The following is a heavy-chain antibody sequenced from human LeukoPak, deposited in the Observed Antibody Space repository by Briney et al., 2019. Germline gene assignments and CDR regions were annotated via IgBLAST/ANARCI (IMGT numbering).Heavy chain of an antibody. J-gene: IGHJ4*02. CDR3: ARERIYGDYFDY. V-gene: IGHV3-48*04. Sequence: PGGSLRLSCAASGFTFSSYSMNWVRQAPGKGLEWVSYISSSSSTIYYADSVKGRFTVSRDNAKNSLFLQMNGLRAEDTAIYYCARERIYGDYFDYWGQGALVTVSS. CDR2: ISSSSSTI. D-gene: IGHD4-17*01. CDR1: GFTFSSYS.